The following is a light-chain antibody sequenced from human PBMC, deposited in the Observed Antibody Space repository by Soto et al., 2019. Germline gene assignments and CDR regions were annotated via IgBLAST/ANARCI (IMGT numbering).Light chain of an antibody. J-gene: IGKJ2*01. CDR2: AAS. CDR3: QQTYSVLPYT. V-gene: IGKV1-39*01. Sequence: DIQMTQSPSSLSASIGDRVTITCRASQNIRTYLNWYQQKPGKAPDLLVFAASNLQTGVPSRFSGGGSGTDFTLTISSLQPEDFATYYCQQTYSVLPYTFGQGTKLEMK. CDR1: QNIRTY.